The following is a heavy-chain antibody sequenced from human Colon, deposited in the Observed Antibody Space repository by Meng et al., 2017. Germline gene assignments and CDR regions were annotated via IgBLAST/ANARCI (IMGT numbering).Heavy chain of an antibody. V-gene: IGHV1-2*05. CDR1: GYTFTDHG. Sequence: ASVKVSCKALGYTFTDHGIHWVRQAPGQGPEGMGRIQPNYGDRNPAQKVQGRNTMSRDPSISTAYLEKRSLRHDDTDVYYCVRDFRVKDLWGQGTPVTVSS. J-gene: IGHJ5*02. CDR2: IQPNYGDR. CDR3: VRDFRVKDL. D-gene: IGHD5/OR15-5a*01.